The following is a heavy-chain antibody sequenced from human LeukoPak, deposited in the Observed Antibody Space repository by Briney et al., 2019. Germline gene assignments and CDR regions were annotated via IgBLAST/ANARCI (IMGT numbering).Heavy chain of an antibody. Sequence: PGGSLRLSCAASGFTFSSYAMSWVRQAPGKGLEWVSAISGSGGSTYYADSVKGRFTISRDNSKNTVYLEMNSLRAEDTALYYCARDKDGMHVWGQGTTVTVS. CDR3: ARDKDGMHV. V-gene: IGHV3-23*01. CDR2: ISGSGGST. CDR1: GFTFSSYA. J-gene: IGHJ6*02.